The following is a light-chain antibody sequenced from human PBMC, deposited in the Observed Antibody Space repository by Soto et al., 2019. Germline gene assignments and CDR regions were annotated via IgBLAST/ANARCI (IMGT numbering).Light chain of an antibody. V-gene: IGKV3-15*01. Sequence: VMTQSPATLSVSPGERATLSCWGSETVATNLAWYQQKPGQAPRLLISGASTRAAGISDRFRGSGSGTEFTLTISSLRSEDSAIYYCQQYFEWPPMTFGQGTRLEIK. CDR3: QQYFEWPPMT. J-gene: IGKJ5*01. CDR1: ETVATN. CDR2: GAS.